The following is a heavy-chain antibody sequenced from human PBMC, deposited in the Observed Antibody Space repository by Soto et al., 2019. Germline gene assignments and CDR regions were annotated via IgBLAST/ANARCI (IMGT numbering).Heavy chain of an antibody. D-gene: IGHD6-19*01. J-gene: IGHJ4*02. CDR3: ARVFQQWLVGVLGY. Sequence: GASVKVSCKASGYTFTSYAMHWVRQAPGQRLEWMGWINAGNGNTKYSQKFQGRVTITRDTSASTAYMELGSLRSEGTAVYYCARVFQQWLVGVLGYWGQGTLVTVSS. CDR2: INAGNGNT. CDR1: GYTFTSYA. V-gene: IGHV1-3*01.